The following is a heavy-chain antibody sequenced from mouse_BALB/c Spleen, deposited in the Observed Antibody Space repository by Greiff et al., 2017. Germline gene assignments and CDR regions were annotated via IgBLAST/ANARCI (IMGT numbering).Heavy chain of an antibody. V-gene: IGHV2-9*02. CDR3: ARDRYGPFYYAMDY. J-gene: IGHJ4*01. CDR1: GFSLTSYG. CDR2: IWAGGST. D-gene: IGHD2-14*01. Sequence: QVQLKESGPGLVAPSQSLSITCTVSGFSLTSYGVHWVRQPPGKGLEWLGVIWAGGSTNYNSALMSRLSISKDNSKSQVFLKMNSLQTDDTAMYYCARDRYGPFYYAMDYWGQGTSVTVSS.